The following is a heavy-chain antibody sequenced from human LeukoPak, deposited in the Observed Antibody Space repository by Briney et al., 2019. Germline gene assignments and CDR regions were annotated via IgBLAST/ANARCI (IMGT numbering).Heavy chain of an antibody. CDR1: RGSFTSYH. CDR2: IYSNGST. CDR3: AKQVAGSDAWFDP. Sequence: SETLSLTCTVSRGSFTSYHWIWIRQPPGKGLEWIGHIYSNGSTNYGPSLRSRVTLSVHTSKNELSLQLRSLTAADTAVYHCAKQVAGSDAWFDPWGQGTLVTVSS. D-gene: IGHD6-19*01. J-gene: IGHJ5*02. V-gene: IGHV4-4*09.